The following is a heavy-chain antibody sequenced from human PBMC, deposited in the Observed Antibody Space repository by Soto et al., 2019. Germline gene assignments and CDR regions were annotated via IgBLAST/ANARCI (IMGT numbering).Heavy chain of an antibody. V-gene: IGHV4-61*01. CDR2: VYHTGRT. D-gene: IGHD3-3*01. Sequence: SETLSLTCTVSGGSFNSGRYSLRWIRQPPGKGLEGIGYVYHTGRTSYNPSLKSRVSISMDTSKNQFSLNLDSVTAADTAVYFCARDFAYFDSWGQGTLVTVSS. CDR1: GGSFNSGRYS. J-gene: IGHJ4*02. CDR3: ARDFAYFDS.